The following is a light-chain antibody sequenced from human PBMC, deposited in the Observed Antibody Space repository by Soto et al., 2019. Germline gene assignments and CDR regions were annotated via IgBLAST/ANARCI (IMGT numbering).Light chain of an antibody. J-gene: IGLJ1*01. Sequence: QSVLTQSPSASGTPGQRVTISCSGSSSNIGYNIVNWYQQLPGAAPKLLIYNDDQRPSGVSDRFSGSRSGTSASLAISGLQAEDEADYYCAAWDDNVNGHVFGTGTKVTVL. CDR3: AAWDDNVNGHV. CDR2: NDD. V-gene: IGLV1-44*01. CDR1: SSNIGYNI.